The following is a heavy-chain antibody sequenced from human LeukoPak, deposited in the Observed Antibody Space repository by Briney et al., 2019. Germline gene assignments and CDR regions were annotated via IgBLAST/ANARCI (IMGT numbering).Heavy chain of an antibody. CDR1: AGSISGYY. J-gene: IGHJ4*02. D-gene: IGHD2-21*02. V-gene: IGHV4-59*01. Sequence: SETLSLTCTVSAGSISGYYWSWIRQPPGKGLQWIGYIHYSGSTRYNPSLENRVTISVDTSKNQFSLNLTSVTAADTAVYYCASRAAFCGDDCFRFDYWGQGTLVTVSS. CDR3: ASRAAFCGDDCFRFDY. CDR2: IHYSGST.